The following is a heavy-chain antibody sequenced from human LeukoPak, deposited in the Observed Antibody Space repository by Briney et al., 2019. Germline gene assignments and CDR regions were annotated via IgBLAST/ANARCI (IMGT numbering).Heavy chain of an antibody. J-gene: IGHJ4*02. D-gene: IGHD4-11*01. CDR2: IYYSGST. Sequence: SETLSHTCTVSGGSISSYYWSWIRQPPGKGLEWIGYIYYSGSTNYNPSLKSRVTISVDTSKNQFSLKLSSVTAADTAVYYCARTTVTTSFDYWGQGTLVTVSS. V-gene: IGHV4-59*08. CDR3: ARTTVTTSFDY. CDR1: GGSISSYY.